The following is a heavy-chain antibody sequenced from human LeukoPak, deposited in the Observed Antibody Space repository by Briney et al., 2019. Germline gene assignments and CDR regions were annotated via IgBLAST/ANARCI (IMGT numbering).Heavy chain of an antibody. CDR1: GDSVSRAGTA. CDR2: TYYRSKWYN. V-gene: IGHV6-1*01. CDR3: VRDQRDTNLYYYGMHV. D-gene: IGHD2-8*01. J-gene: IGHJ6*02. Sequence: SQTLSLTCAISGDSVSRAGTAWSWIRQSPSRGLEWLGGTYYRSKWYNDYAVSVKSRISINPDTSKNQFSLQLNSVTPEDTAVYYCVRDQRDTNLYYYGMHVWGQGTTVTVSS.